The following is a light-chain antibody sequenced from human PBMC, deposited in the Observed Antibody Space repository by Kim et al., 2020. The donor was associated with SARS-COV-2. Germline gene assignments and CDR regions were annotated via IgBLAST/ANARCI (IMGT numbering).Light chain of an antibody. Sequence: ANINCRSSQNIFYSSNNKNYLAWYQQKPGQPPKLLIYWASTRDSGVPDRFSGSGSASDFTLTISSLQAEDVAVYFCQQYYGTPWTFGQGTKVDIK. CDR3: QQYYGTPWT. CDR2: WAS. V-gene: IGKV4-1*01. CDR1: QNIFYSSNNKNY. J-gene: IGKJ1*01.